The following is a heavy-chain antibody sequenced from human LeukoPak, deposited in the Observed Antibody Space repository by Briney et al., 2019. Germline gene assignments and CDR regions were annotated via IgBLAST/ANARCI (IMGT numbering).Heavy chain of an antibody. D-gene: IGHD3-16*02. CDR1: GGSISSYY. CDR3: ARGSYDYVWGSYRSQFDY. J-gene: IGHJ4*02. Sequence: SETLSLTCIVSGGSISSYYWSWIRQPPGKGLEWIGYIYYSGSTSYNPSLKSRLTISIDTSKNQFSLKLSSVTAADTAVYYCARGSYDYVWGSYRSQFDYWGQGTLVTVSS. V-gene: IGHV4-59*01. CDR2: IYYSGST.